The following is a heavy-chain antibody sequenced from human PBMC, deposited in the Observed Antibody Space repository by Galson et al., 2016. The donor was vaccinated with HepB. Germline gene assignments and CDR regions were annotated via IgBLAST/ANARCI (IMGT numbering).Heavy chain of an antibody. V-gene: IGHV4-39*01. CDR2: IYYTGTT. J-gene: IGHJ6*02. Sequence: SETLSLTCTVSGGSISSSTYYWVWVRQPPGKGLEWVGTIYYTGTTYYNPSLKSRVTISVDTSKKQFSLKVNSATAADTAVYYCARHWKGGDTYGYSYYYGMDVWGQGTTVIVSS. D-gene: IGHD5-18*01. CDR3: ARHWKGGDTYGYSYYYGMDV. CDR1: GGSISSSTYY.